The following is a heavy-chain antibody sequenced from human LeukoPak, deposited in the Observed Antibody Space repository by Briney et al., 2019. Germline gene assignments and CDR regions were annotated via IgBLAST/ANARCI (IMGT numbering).Heavy chain of an antibody. D-gene: IGHD3-22*01. V-gene: IGHV3-48*03. CDR2: ISSSGSLI. J-gene: IGHJ4*02. CDR3: AREMGYYDSSGYYY. Sequence: GGSLRLSCAASGFTFSSYEMNWVRQAPGKGLEWVSYISSSGSLIYHADSVKGRFTISRDNAKNSLYLQMNSLRAEDTAVYYCAREMGYYDSSGYYYWGQGTLVTVSS. CDR1: GFTFSSYE.